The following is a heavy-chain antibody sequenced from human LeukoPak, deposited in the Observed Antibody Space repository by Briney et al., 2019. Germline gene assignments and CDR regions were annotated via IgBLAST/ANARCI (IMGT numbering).Heavy chain of an antibody. CDR2: IIPIFGTA. Sequence: GASVKVSCKASGGTFSSYAISWVRQAPGQGLEWMGGIIPIFGTANYAQKFQGRVTITADESTSTAYMELSSLRSEDTAVYYCARVSPIAVAGSSYYYAMDVWGQGTTVTVSS. D-gene: IGHD6-19*01. CDR1: GGTFSSYA. CDR3: ARVSPIAVAGSSYYYAMDV. V-gene: IGHV1-69*13. J-gene: IGHJ6*02.